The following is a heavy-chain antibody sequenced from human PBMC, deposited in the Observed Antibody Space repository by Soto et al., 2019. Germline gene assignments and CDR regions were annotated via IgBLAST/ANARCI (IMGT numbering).Heavy chain of an antibody. J-gene: IGHJ5*02. V-gene: IGHV4-31*03. Sequence: QVQLQESGPGLVKPSQTLSLTCTVSGGSISNGGYYWSWIRQHPEKGLEWIGYIYYSGSTYYNPSLKSRVTISVDTSKNQFSLKLNSVTAAATAVYYCARDRHTVVVSAEGWFDPWGQGTLVTVSS. CDR3: ARDRHTVVVSAEGWFDP. CDR1: GGSISNGGYY. D-gene: IGHD2-21*02. CDR2: IYYSGST.